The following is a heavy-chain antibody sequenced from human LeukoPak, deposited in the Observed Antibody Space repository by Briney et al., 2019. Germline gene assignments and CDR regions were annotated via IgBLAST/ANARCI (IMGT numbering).Heavy chain of an antibody. CDR3: ARSGYSSSWYVH. Sequence: KSSETLSLTCAVSGDSISSGYYWGFIRHPPGKLLECMGSIYHSGTTYYNPSLKSRVTISVDPSNNQFSLELSSVTAADTAVYYCARSGYSSSWYVHWGQGTLVTVSS. V-gene: IGHV4-38-2*01. D-gene: IGHD6-13*01. J-gene: IGHJ4*02. CDR1: GDSISSGYY. CDR2: IYHSGTT.